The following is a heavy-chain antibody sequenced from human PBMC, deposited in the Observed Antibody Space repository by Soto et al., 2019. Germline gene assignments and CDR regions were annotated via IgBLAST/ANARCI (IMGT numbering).Heavy chain of an antibody. J-gene: IGHJ1*01. Sequence: EVQLVESGGGSVKPGEFLRLSCAASGFTFSNAWMNWFRQAPGKGLEWVGRVKTKTDVATTDYAAPVKGRFTISRVDSKNTLYLQMNSLKTEDTALYYGTTDALLGEFYLDFQYWGQGTLVTVTS. CDR2: VKTKTDVATT. CDR1: GFTFSNAW. D-gene: IGHD2-21*01. V-gene: IGHV3-15*07. CDR3: TTDALLGEFYLDFQY.